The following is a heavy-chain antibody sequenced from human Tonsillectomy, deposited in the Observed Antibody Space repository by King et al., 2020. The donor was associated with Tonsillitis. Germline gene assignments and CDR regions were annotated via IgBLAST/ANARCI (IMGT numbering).Heavy chain of an antibody. CDR3: AAAPTETYYYYMDV. J-gene: IGHJ6*03. CDR2: FDPEDGET. V-gene: IGHV1-24*01. Sequence: VQLVESGAEVKKPGASVRVSCKVSGYTLTELSMHWVRQAPGKGLEWMGGFDPEDGETMYAQKFEGRVTMTEDTSTDTAYMELSSLRSEDTAVYYCAAAPTETYYYYMDVWGKGTTVTVSS. CDR1: GYTLTELS.